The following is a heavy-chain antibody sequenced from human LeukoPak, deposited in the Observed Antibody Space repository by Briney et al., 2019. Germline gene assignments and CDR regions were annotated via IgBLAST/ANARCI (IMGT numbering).Heavy chain of an antibody. V-gene: IGHV3-11*04. J-gene: IGHJ3*02. CDR2: ISSSSSTI. CDR1: GFTFSDYY. D-gene: IGHD3-22*01. Sequence: GGSLRLSCVASGFTFSDYYMSWIRQAPGKGLEWVSYISSSSSTIYYAVSVKGRFTISRDNAKNSLYLQMNSLRAEDTAVYYCAKGYYDSSGSLPNAFDIWGQGTMVTVSS. CDR3: AKGYYDSSGSLPNAFDI.